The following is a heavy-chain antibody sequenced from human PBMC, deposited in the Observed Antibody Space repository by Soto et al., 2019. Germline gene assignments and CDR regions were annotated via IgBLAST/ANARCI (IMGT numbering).Heavy chain of an antibody. V-gene: IGHV4-39*01. CDR1: GGSISSSSYY. J-gene: IGHJ6*02. CDR3: AISSRLGDV. CDR2: IYYSGST. D-gene: IGHD6-13*01. Sequence: ETLSLTCTVSGGSISSSSYYWGWIRQPPGKGLEWIGSIYYSGSTYYNPSLKSRVTISVDRSKNQFSLKLSSVTAADTAVCYCAISSRLGDVWGQGTTVTVSS.